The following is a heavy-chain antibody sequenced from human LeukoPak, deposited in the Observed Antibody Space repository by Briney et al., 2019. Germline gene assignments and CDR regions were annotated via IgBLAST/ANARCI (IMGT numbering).Heavy chain of an antibody. Sequence: GGSLRLSCAASGFIFSSYWMHWVRQAPGKGLEWVSVISGSGDTTYYADSVKGRFTISRDNSKNTLYLQMNSLRAEDTAVYFCARSRDGYKRFDSWGQGTLVTVSS. CDR2: ISGSGDTT. J-gene: IGHJ4*02. D-gene: IGHD5-24*01. CDR1: GFIFSSYW. CDR3: ARSRDGYKRFDS. V-gene: IGHV3-23*01.